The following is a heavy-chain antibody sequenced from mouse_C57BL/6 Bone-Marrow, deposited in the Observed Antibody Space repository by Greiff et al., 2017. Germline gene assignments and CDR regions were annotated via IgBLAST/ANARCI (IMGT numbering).Heavy chain of an antibody. CDR3: ATLVATPWFAY. V-gene: IGHV2-5*01. Sequence: QVQLQQSGPGLVQPSQSLSITCTVSGFSLTSYGVHWVRQSPGKGLEWLGVIWRGGSTDYNAAFMSRLSLTKDNSKSQVFFKMNSLQADDTAIYYCATLVATPWFAYWGQGTLVTVSA. D-gene: IGHD1-1*01. CDR1: GFSLTSYG. J-gene: IGHJ3*01. CDR2: IWRGGST.